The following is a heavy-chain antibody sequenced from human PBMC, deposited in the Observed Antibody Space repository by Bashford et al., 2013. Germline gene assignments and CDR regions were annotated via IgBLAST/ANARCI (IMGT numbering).Heavy chain of an antibody. CDR3: ASGSYQHLEGYYYYGMDV. CDR2: IYPGDSDT. CDR1: GYSFTSYW. V-gene: IGHV5-51*01. D-gene: IGHD1-26*01. Sequence: GESLKISCKGSGYSFTSYWIGWVRQMPGKGLEWMGIIYPGDSDTRYSPSFQGQVTISADKSISTAYLQWSSLKASDTAMYYCASGSYQHLEGYYYYGMDVWGQGTTVTVSS. J-gene: IGHJ6*02.